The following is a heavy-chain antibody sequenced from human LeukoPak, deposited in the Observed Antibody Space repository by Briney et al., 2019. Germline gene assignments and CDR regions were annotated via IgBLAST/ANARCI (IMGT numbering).Heavy chain of an antibody. J-gene: IGHJ4*02. V-gene: IGHV1-8*03. Sequence: ASVKVSCKASGYTFTSYDINWVRQATGQGLEWMGWMNPNSGNTGYAQKFQGRVTITRNTSISTAYMELSSLRAEDTAVYYCAKERSVYAANKTPDYYFDYWGQGTLVTVSS. CDR2: MNPNSGNT. CDR3: AKERSVYAANKTPDYYFDY. CDR1: GYTFTSYD. D-gene: IGHD5/OR15-5a*01.